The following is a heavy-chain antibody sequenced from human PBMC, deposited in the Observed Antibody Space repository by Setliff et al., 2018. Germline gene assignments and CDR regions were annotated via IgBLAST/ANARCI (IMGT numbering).Heavy chain of an antibody. CDR3: ARQATDY. CDR1: GFTFSSYA. V-gene: IGHV3-30*04. CDR2: ISYDGSNK. Sequence: PGGSLRLSCAASGFTFSSYAMHWVRQAPGKGLEWVAVISYDGSNKYYADSVKGRFTISRDNSKNTLYLQMNSLRAEDTALYYGARQATDYWGQGTLVTVSS. J-gene: IGHJ4*02.